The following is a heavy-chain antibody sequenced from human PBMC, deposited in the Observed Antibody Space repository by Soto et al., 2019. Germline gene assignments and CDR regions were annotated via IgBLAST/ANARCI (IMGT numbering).Heavy chain of an antibody. Sequence: GASVKVSCKASGGTFSSYAISWVRQAPGQGLEWMGGIIPIFGTANYAQKFQGRVTITADECTSTAYMELSSLRSEDTAVYYCARDLRARITMIVVGYYYGMDVWGQGTTVTVSS. J-gene: IGHJ6*02. V-gene: IGHV1-69*13. CDR1: GGTFSSYA. CDR3: ARDLRARITMIVVGYYYGMDV. D-gene: IGHD3-22*01. CDR2: IIPIFGTA.